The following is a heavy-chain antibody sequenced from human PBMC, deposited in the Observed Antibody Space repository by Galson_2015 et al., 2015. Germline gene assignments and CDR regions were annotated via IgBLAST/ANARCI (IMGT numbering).Heavy chain of an antibody. J-gene: IGHJ6*02. Sequence: SLRLSCAASGFTFSSYGMHWVRQAPGKGLEWVAVIWYDGSNKYYADSVKGRFTISRDNSKNTLYLQMNSLRAEDTAVYYCARDGRYCSSTSCSYGMDVWGQGTTVTVSS. CDR2: IWYDGSNK. D-gene: IGHD2-2*01. V-gene: IGHV3-33*01. CDR1: GFTFSSYG. CDR3: ARDGRYCSSTSCSYGMDV.